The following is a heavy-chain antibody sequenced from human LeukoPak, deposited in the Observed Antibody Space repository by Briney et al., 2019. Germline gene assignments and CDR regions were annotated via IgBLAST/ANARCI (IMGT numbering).Heavy chain of an antibody. D-gene: IGHD3-10*01. CDR1: GYTFTSYD. J-gene: IGHJ4*02. V-gene: IGHV1-8*01. Sequence: ASVKVSCKASGYTFTSYDINWVRQATGQGLEWMGWMNPNSGNTGYAQKFQGRVTMTRNTSISTAYMELSSLRSEDTAVYYCARGRYYYGSGSYSNRGHYFDCWGQGTLVTVSS. CDR2: MNPNSGNT. CDR3: ARGRYYYGSGSYSNRGHYFDC.